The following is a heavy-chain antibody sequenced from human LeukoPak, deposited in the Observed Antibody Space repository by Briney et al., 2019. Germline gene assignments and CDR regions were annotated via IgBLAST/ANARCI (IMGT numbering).Heavy chain of an antibody. CDR3: ARDYDYFSGRNLDPYDI. CDR2: IKEDGSAK. J-gene: IGHJ3*02. CDR1: GLSFSSYW. V-gene: IGHV3-7*01. D-gene: IGHD2-15*01. Sequence: GGSLRLSCAASGLSFSSYWMTWARQAPGKGLEWVANIKEDGSAKSYVDSVKGRFTISRDNAKNSLYLQMNSLRVEDTAVYYCARDYDYFSGRNLDPYDIWGQGTTVIVSS.